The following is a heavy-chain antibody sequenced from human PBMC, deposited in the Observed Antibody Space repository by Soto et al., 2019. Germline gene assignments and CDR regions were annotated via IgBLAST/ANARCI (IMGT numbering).Heavy chain of an antibody. CDR2: INPSGGST. J-gene: IGHJ6*02. CDR3: ARDYQQLGDYYYGMDV. D-gene: IGHD6-13*01. Sequence: QVQLVQSGAEVKKPGASVKVSCKASGYTFTSYYMHWVRQAPGQGLEWMGIINPSGGSTSYAQKFQGRVTMTRDTSTSTVYMELSSLTSEDTAVYYCARDYQQLGDYYYGMDVWGQGTTVTVSS. CDR1: GYTFTSYY. V-gene: IGHV1-46*01.